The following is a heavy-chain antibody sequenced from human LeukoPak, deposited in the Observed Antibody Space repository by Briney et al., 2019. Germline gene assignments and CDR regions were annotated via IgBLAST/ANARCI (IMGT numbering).Heavy chain of an antibody. CDR3: AKGSGSGWYGWFAP. J-gene: IGHJ5*02. CDR2: ISGSGGNT. V-gene: IGHV3-23*01. D-gene: IGHD6-19*01. CDR1: GFTFRNYA. Sequence: PGGSLRLSCAGSGFTFRNYAMRWVRQAPGKGLEWVSDISGSGGNTYYADSVKGRFTISRDNSKSTLYLQMNSLRAEDTALYYCAKGSGSGWYGWFAPWGQGTLVTVSS.